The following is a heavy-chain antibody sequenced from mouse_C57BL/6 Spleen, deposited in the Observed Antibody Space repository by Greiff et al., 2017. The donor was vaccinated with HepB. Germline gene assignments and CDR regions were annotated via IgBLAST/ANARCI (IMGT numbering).Heavy chain of an antibody. J-gene: IGHJ1*03. CDR3: ARDGAHYYGSSYWYFDV. Sequence: EVMLVESEGGLVQPGSSMKLSCTASGFTFSDYYMAWVRQVPEKGLEWVANINYDGSSTYYLDSLKSRFIISRDNAKNILYLQMSSLKSEDTATYYCARDGAHYYGSSYWYFDVWGTGTTVTVSS. CDR1: GFTFSDYY. CDR2: INYDGSST. D-gene: IGHD1-1*01. V-gene: IGHV5-16*01.